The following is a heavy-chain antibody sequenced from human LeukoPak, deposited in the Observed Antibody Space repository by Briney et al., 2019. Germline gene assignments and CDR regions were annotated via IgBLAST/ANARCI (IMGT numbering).Heavy chain of an antibody. CDR1: GFTFSDYA. D-gene: IGHD4-17*01. CDR3: SRGGVNDYGDGQYFQY. V-gene: IGHV3-49*04. J-gene: IGHJ1*01. Sequence: GGSLRLSCEASGFTFSDYAISWVRQAPGKGLEWIGFIRSKTYGGTEYAASVKDRFVISRDDSKTIAYLQMNSLKTEDTAVYYCSRGGVNDYGDGQYFQYWGQGTLVTVSS. CDR2: IRSKTYGGT.